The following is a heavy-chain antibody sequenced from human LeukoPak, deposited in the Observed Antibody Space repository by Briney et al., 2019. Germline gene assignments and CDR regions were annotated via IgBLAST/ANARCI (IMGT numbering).Heavy chain of an antibody. J-gene: IGHJ4*02. V-gene: IGHV4-61*09. Sequence: KPSQTLSLTCTVSGGSISSGSYYWSWIRQPAGKGLEWIGHIYTSWSTNYNPSLKSRVTISVDTSKNQFSLQLSSVTAADTAVYYCARGPTSGYSSGWPHYFDYWGQGTLVTVSS. CDR2: IYTSWST. CDR1: GGSISSGSYY. CDR3: ARGPTSGYSSGWPHYFDY. D-gene: IGHD6-19*01.